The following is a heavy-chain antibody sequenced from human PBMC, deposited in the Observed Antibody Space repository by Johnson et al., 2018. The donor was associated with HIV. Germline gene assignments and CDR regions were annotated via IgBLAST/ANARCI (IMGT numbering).Heavy chain of an antibody. Sequence: QVQLVESGGDLVKPGGSLRLSCVASGFVFSDSHMSWIRQAPGKGLEWISYISSGGSSIYYADSVKGRFTISRDNAKNSLYLQMNSLRAEDTAVYYCARDKGRGAFDIWGQGTMVTVSS. J-gene: IGHJ3*02. D-gene: IGHD3-10*01. CDR2: ISSGGSSI. CDR1: GFVFSDSH. CDR3: ARDKGRGAFDI. V-gene: IGHV3-11*04.